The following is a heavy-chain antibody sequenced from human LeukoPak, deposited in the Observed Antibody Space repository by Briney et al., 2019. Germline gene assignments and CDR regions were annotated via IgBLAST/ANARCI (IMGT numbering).Heavy chain of an antibody. CDR1: GFTVSSNY. D-gene: IGHD6-13*01. V-gene: IGHV3-53*01. Sequence: GGSLRLSCAASGFTVSSNYMSWVRQAPGKGLEWVSVIYSGGSTYYADSVKGRFTISRDNAKNSLYLQMNSLRAEDTAVYYCARERTEQQLDDDYWGQGTLVTVSS. J-gene: IGHJ4*02. CDR2: IYSGGST. CDR3: ARERTEQQLDDDY.